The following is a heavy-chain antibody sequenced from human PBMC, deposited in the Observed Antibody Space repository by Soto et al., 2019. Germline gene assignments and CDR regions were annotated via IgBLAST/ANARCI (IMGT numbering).Heavy chain of an antibody. Sequence: SETLSLTCTVSGGSISSSSYYWGWIRQPPGKGLEWIASIYYSGSTYYNPSLKSRVTISVDTSKNQFSLKLTSVTAADTAVYYCARDSSNPSIMITFGGVPDPGFCDYWGQGTLVTVSS. D-gene: IGHD3-16*01. CDR1: GGSISSSSYY. V-gene: IGHV4-39*02. J-gene: IGHJ4*02. CDR3: ARDSSNPSIMITFGGVPDPGFCDY. CDR2: IYYSGST.